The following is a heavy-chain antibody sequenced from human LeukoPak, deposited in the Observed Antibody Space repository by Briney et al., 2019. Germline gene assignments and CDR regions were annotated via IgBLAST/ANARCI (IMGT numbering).Heavy chain of an antibody. CDR1: GGSISSSSYY. CDR3: ARRRNGYSYGYSYFDY. D-gene: IGHD5-18*01. CDR2: IYYSGST. Sequence: ASETLSLTCTVSGGSISSSSYYWGWIRQPPGKGLEWIGSIYYSGSTYYNPSLKSRVTISVDTSKNQFSLKLSSVTAADTAVYYCARRRNGYSYGYSYFDYWGQGTLVTVSS. J-gene: IGHJ4*02. V-gene: IGHV4-39*01.